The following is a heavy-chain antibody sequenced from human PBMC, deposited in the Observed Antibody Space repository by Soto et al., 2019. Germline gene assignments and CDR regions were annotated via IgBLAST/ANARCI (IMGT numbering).Heavy chain of an antibody. CDR1: GYTFTDYY. CDR2: INPNSGDT. D-gene: IGHD6-6*01. J-gene: IGHJ5*02. V-gene: IGHV1-2*02. CDR3: AKENNSPSAWFDP. Sequence: QVQLVQSGAEVKKPGASVKVSCKASGYTFTDYYIHWVRQAPGQGLEWMGWINPNSGDTNYVQNFQGRGTMTRGTSINTAYMELSRLRSDDTAVYYCAKENNSPSAWFDPWGQGTLVTVSS.